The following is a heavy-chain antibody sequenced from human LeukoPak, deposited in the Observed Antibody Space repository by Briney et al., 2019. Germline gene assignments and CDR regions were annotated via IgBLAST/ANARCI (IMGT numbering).Heavy chain of an antibody. CDR2: ISSSSSTI. CDR3: ARVPYYGSGYYFDY. V-gene: IGHV3-48*02. D-gene: IGHD3-10*01. Sequence: GGSLRLSCAASGFTFSSYSMNCVRQAPGKGLEWVSYISSSSSTIYYADSVKGRFTISRDNAKNSLYLQVNSLRDEDTAVYYCARVPYYGSGYYFDYWGQGTLVTVSS. CDR1: GFTFSSYS. J-gene: IGHJ4*02.